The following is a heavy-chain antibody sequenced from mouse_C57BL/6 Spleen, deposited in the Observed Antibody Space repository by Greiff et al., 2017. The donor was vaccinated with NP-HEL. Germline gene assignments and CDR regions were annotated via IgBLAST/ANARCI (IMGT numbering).Heavy chain of an antibody. D-gene: IGHD2-2*01. CDR3: ARRMWLRRWYYAMDY. J-gene: IGHJ4*01. CDR1: GYTFTSYW. CDR2: IDPSDSYT. V-gene: IGHV1-50*01. Sequence: QQSCKASGYTFTSYWMQWVKQRPGQGLEWIGEIDPSDSYTNYNQKFKGKATLTVDTSSSTAYMQLSSLTSEDSAVYYCARRMWLRRWYYAMDYWGQGTSVTVSS.